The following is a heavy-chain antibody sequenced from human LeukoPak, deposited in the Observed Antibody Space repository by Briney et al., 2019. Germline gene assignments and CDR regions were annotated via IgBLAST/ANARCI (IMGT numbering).Heavy chain of an antibody. V-gene: IGHV1-2*02. J-gene: IGHJ4*02. Sequence: ASVKVSCKASGYTFTDFYIHWVRQAPGQGLEWMGWIVPKSGDTNYAQKFQGRVTMTRDTSISTAYMDLTGLRSDDTAAYYCARETAYSLDYWGQGTLVSVSS. CDR1: GYTFTDFY. D-gene: IGHD5-18*01. CDR2: IVPKSGDT. CDR3: ARETAYSLDY.